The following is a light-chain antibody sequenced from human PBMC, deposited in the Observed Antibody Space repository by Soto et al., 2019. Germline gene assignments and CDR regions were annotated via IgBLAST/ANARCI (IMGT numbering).Light chain of an antibody. V-gene: IGKV1-5*01. CDR1: QSISSW. CDR2: DAS. Sequence: DIQMTQSPSTLSASVGDRVTITCRASQSISSWLAWYQQKPGKAPKLLIYDASNLESGVPSRFSGSGSGTEFTLTISNLQPDDFATYFCQQYNNYPRTFGQGTKVDIK. J-gene: IGKJ1*01. CDR3: QQYNNYPRT.